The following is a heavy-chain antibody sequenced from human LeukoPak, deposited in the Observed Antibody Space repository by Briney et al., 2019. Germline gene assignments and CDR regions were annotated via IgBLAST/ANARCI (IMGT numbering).Heavy chain of an antibody. CDR2: IYYSGST. D-gene: IGHD6-19*01. V-gene: IGHV4-59*08. CDR3: ARAVSGRFDY. Sequence: PSETLSLTYTVSGGSMSPYHWGWIRQPPGKGLERTGYIYYSGSTNYNPSLNSRVTISVDTSKNQFSLRLSSVTAADTAIYYCARAVSGRFDYWGQGTLVTVSS. CDR1: GGSMSPYH. J-gene: IGHJ4*02.